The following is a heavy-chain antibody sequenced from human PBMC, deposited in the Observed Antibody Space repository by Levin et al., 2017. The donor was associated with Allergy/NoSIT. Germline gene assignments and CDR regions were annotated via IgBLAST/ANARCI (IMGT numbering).Heavy chain of an antibody. CDR3: ATRIGLGLSDNSDVHYFDN. J-gene: IGHJ4*02. Sequence: GGSLRLSCVASGFTFSDAWMHWVRQAPGKGPEWVGRIKNKTDGGTTDYAAPVRGRFIVSRADSRNTLYLHMNNLNNEDTGVYYCATRIGLGLSDNSDVHYFDNWGQGTQVTVSS. D-gene: IGHD5-24*01. V-gene: IGHV3-15*01. CDR1: GFTFSDAW. CDR2: IKNKTDGGTT.